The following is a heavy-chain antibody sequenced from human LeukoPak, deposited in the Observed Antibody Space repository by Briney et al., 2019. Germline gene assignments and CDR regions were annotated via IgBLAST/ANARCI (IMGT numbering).Heavy chain of an antibody. J-gene: IGHJ4*02. CDR1: GGTFSSYA. D-gene: IGHD2-15*01. CDR2: IIPIFGTA. V-gene: IGHV1-69*05. Sequence: GASVKVSCKASGGTFSSYAISWVRQAPGQGLEWMGGIIPIFGTANYAQKFQGRVTITTDESTSTAYMELSSLRSEDTAVYYCPRSCSGGSCYVRWGQGTLVTVSS. CDR3: PRSCSGGSCYVR.